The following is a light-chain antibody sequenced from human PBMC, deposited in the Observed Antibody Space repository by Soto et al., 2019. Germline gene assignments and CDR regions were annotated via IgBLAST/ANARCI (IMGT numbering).Light chain of an antibody. CDR3: QSYDSSLSGYV. J-gene: IGLJ1*01. V-gene: IGLV1-40*01. CDR2: DYS. Sequence: QSALTQPPSVSGAPGQRVTISCTGSSSNIGAGYDVHWYQQLPGTAPKLFIYDYSNRPSGVPDRFSGSKSGTSASLAITGLQAEDEADYYCQSYDSSLSGYVFGTGTKLTVL. CDR1: SSNIGAGYD.